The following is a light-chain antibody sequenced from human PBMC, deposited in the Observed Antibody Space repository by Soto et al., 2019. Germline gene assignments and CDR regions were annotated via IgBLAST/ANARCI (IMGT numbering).Light chain of an antibody. J-gene: IGKJ2*01. Sequence: EVVMTQSPATLSASPGERVTLSCRASQNLGSSLAWYQQRPGQAPRLLLYGGSTRATGIPARFSGSGSGTEFTVPISSLQYAEFVAYYCQQYNYWPPYTFGQGTNLEFK. V-gene: IGKV3-15*01. CDR1: QNLGSS. CDR2: GGS. CDR3: QQYNYWPPYT.